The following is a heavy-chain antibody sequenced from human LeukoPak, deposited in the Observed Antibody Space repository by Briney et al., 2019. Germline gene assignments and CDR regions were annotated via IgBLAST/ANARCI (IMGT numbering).Heavy chain of an antibody. D-gene: IGHD2/OR15-2a*01. Sequence: AGGSLRLSCAASGFTFSSYGMHWVRQAPGKGLEWVAVISYDGSNKYYADSVKGRFTISRDNSKNTLYLQMNSLRAEDTAVYYCAKSAVQAPIIPWGQGTLVTVSS. CDR1: GFTFSSYG. CDR3: AKSAVQAPIIP. V-gene: IGHV3-30*18. J-gene: IGHJ5*02. CDR2: ISYDGSNK.